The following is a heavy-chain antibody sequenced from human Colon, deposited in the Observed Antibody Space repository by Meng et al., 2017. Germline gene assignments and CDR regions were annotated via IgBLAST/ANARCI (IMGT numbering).Heavy chain of an antibody. V-gene: IGHV4-4*02. J-gene: IGHJ4*02. CDR3: SRVIYASGNMAHLDY. Sequence: QGRLHGPGPGLVCPSGTLSVTGAGAVDSIRSSLWWLRDRQPPGRGLAWIGEVYHSGSTNYNPSMKNRVTMTVDESKYEFSLTLSSVTAADTAFYYCSRVIYASGNMAHLDYWGQGTLVTVSS. D-gene: IGHD3-10*01. CDR2: VYHSGST. CDR1: VDSIRSSLW.